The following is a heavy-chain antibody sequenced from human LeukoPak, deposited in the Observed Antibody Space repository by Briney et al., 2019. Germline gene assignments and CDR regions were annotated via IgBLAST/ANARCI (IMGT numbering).Heavy chain of an antibody. J-gene: IGHJ4*02. CDR2: IIPIFGTA. D-gene: IGHD3-3*01. CDR1: GGTFSSYA. V-gene: IGHV1-69*13. CDR3: ASWSCSSTSCQYYDFWSGLER. Sequence: SVKVSCKASGGTFSSYAISWVRQAPGQGLELMGGIIPIFGTANYAQKFQGRVTITADESTSTAYMELSSLRSEDTAVYYCASWSCSSTSCQYYDFWSGLERWGQGTLVTVSS.